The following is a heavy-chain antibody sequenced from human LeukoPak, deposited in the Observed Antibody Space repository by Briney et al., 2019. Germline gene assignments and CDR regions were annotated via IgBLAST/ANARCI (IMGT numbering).Heavy chain of an antibody. V-gene: IGHV3-33*01. J-gene: IGHJ6*02. D-gene: IGHD2-21*01. Sequence: PGGSLRLSCAASGFTFSDYGMHWVRQAPDKGLEWVAVIWYDGGNKYYADSVKGRFTISRDNSKNTVYLQMNSLRAEDTAVYYCARAISHTLDVWGQGTTVTVSS. CDR3: ARAISHTLDV. CDR2: IWYDGGNK. CDR1: GFTFSDYG.